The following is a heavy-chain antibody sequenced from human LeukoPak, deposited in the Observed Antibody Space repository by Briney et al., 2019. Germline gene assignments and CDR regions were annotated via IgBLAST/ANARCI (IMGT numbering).Heavy chain of an antibody. CDR2: IYHSGST. CDR3: ARAPYSSSWYFDY. V-gene: IGHV4-4*02. D-gene: IGHD6-13*01. Sequence: SETLSLTCAVSGGSISSSNWWSWVRQPPGKGLEWIGEIYHSGSTNYNPSLKSRVTISVDTSKNQFSLKLSSVTAADTAVYYCARAPYSSSWYFDYWGQGTLVTVSS. J-gene: IGHJ4*02. CDR1: GGSISSSNW.